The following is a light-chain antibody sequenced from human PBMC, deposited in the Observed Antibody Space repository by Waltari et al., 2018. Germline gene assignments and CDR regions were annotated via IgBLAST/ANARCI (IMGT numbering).Light chain of an antibody. V-gene: IGKV3-11*01. CDR1: QSVSRY. CDR2: DTF. J-gene: IGKJ3*01. Sequence: EIVLTQSPVTLSLSPGERATLSCRASQSVSRYVAWYQQKPGQATRLLIYDTFSRASGIPARFSGSGSGTDFTLTISSLEPEDFAVYYCLHRSNWPPLFTFGPGTKVDIK. CDR3: LHRSNWPPLFT.